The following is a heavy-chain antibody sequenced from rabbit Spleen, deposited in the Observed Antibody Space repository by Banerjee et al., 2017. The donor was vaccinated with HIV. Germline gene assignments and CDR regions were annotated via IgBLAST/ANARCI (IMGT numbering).Heavy chain of an antibody. Sequence: QEQLVESGGGLVKPEGSLTLTCKASGFSFSDRDVMCWVRQALGKGLEWIGCIATITGKTFYATWAKGRFTISRASSTTVFLQVTRLTVADTATYFCARDLPEIVGWNFYLWGPGTLVTVS. CDR3: ARDLPEIVGWNFYL. J-gene: IGHJ4*01. D-gene: IGHD1-1*01. CDR1: GFSFSDRDV. CDR2: IATITGKT. V-gene: IGHV1S45*01.